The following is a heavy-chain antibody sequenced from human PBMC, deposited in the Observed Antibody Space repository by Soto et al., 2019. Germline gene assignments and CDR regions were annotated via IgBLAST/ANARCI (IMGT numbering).Heavy chain of an antibody. J-gene: IGHJ6*02. CDR1: GFTFSSYG. CDR2: IWYDGSNK. D-gene: IGHD4-17*01. Sequence: HPGGSLRLSCAASGFTFSSYGMHWVRQAPGKGLEWVAVIWYDGSNKYYADSVKGRFTISRDNSKNTLYLQMNSLRAEDTAVYYCARDRVGDYGDYVLYYYYGMDVWGQGTTVTVSS. V-gene: IGHV3-33*01. CDR3: ARDRVGDYGDYVLYYYYGMDV.